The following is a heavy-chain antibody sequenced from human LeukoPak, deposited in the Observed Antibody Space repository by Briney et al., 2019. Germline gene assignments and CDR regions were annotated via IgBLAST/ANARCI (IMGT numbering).Heavy chain of an antibody. V-gene: IGHV3-21*01. CDR2: ISSNSNHI. CDR1: GFTFNIYS. CDR3: ARELGGLIGTIPPFDC. Sequence: GGSLRLSCAASGFTFNIYSMNWVRQAPGKGLEWVSSISSNSNHIYYADSVKGRFTISRDNAKNSLYLQMNSLRAEDTAVYYCARELGGLIGTIPPFDCWGKGTPVTVSS. J-gene: IGHJ4*02. D-gene: IGHD1-20*01.